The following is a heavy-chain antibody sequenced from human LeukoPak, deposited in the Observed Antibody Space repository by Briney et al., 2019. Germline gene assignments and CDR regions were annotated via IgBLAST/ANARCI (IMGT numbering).Heavy chain of an antibody. CDR2: ITHSGST. CDR1: GGSFSGYY. J-gene: IGHJ4*02. Sequence: SETLSLTCGVYGGSFSGYYWTWIRQPPGKGLEWIGAITHSGSTKYNPSLKSRFTISVDMSKSQFSLKLTSVTAADTAVYYCARGLRWFCSSTNCQKYYFDYWGQGTPVTVSS. CDR3: ARGLRWFCSSTNCQKYYFDY. D-gene: IGHD2-2*01. V-gene: IGHV4-34*01.